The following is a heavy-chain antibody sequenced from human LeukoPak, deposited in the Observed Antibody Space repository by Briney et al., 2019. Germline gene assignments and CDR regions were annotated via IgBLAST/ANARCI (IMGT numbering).Heavy chain of an antibody. CDR3: ATGTYDSSQD. CDR2: INHSGNT. CDR1: GGSFSGYY. V-gene: IGHV4-34*01. J-gene: IGHJ4*02. Sequence: PSETLSLTCAVYGGSFSGYYWSWIRQPPGKGLEWIGEINHSGNTNYNPSLKSRVTISVDTSKNQFSLKLSSVTAADTAVYYCATGTYDSSQDWGQGTLVTVSS. D-gene: IGHD3-22*01.